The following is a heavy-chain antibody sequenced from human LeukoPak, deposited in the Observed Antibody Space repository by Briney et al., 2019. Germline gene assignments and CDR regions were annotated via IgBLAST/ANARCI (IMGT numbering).Heavy chain of an antibody. CDR1: GGSISSSSYY. Sequence: PSETLSLTCTVSGGSISSSSYYWGWIRQPPGKGLEWIGSIYYSGSTYYNPSLKSRVTISVDTSKNQFSLKLSSVTAADTAVYYCARVSSGWYFLQIWGQGTLVTVSS. CDR3: ARVSSGWYFLQI. J-gene: IGHJ4*02. D-gene: IGHD6-19*01. V-gene: IGHV4-39*07. CDR2: IYYSGST.